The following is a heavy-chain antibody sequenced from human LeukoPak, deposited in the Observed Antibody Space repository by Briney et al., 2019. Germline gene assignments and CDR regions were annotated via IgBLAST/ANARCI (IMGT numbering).Heavy chain of an antibody. D-gene: IGHD2-2*01. CDR2: INHSGST. CDR3: ARVPGRPAAVFDY. J-gene: IGHJ4*02. V-gene: IGHV4-34*01. CDR1: GGSLSDYS. Sequence: PSETLSLTCAVYGGSLSDYSWSWIRQPPGKGLEWIGEINHSGSTNYNPSLKSRVTISVDTSKNQFSLKLGFVTAADTAFYYCARVPGRPAAVFDYWGQGTLVTVSS.